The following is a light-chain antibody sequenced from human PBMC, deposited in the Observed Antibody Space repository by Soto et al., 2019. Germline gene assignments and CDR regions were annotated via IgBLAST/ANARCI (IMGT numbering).Light chain of an antibody. J-gene: IGLJ2*01. CDR3: SSYTSSSTPPVV. V-gene: IGLV2-14*01. Sequence: QSALTQPASVSGSPGQSITISCTGTSSDVGGYNYVSWYQQHPGKAPKLMLYDVSNRPSGVSNRFSGSKSGNTASLTISGLQAEDEADYYCSSYTSSSTPPVVFGGVTKLTVL. CDR1: SSDVGGYNY. CDR2: DVS.